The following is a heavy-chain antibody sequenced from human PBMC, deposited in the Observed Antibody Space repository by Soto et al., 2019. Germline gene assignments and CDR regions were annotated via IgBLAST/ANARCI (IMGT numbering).Heavy chain of an antibody. V-gene: IGHV3-23*01. CDR2: ISGSGGST. J-gene: IGHJ2*01. CDR1: GFTFSSYA. Sequence: EVQLLESGGGLVQPGGSLRLSCAASGFTFSSYAMSWVRQAPGKGLEWVSAISGSGGSTYYADAMKGRFTISRDNSKNTLDLQMNSLRAEDTAVYYCAKDHSSLNWYFDLWGRGTLVTVSS. D-gene: IGHD6-13*01. CDR3: AKDHSSLNWYFDL.